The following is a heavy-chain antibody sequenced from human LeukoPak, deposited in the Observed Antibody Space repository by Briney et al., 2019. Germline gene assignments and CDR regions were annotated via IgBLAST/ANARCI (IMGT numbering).Heavy chain of an antibody. CDR1: GFTFSSYA. Sequence: GGSLRLSCAASGFTFSSYAMSWVRQAPGKGLEWVSAISGSGGSTYYADSVKGRFSISRDNSKNTLFLQMNSLRVEDSAVYYCAKDLMAYCSSTSCYTPFDYWGRGTLVTVSS. CDR2: ISGSGGST. D-gene: IGHD2-2*02. J-gene: IGHJ4*02. V-gene: IGHV3-23*01. CDR3: AKDLMAYCSSTSCYTPFDY.